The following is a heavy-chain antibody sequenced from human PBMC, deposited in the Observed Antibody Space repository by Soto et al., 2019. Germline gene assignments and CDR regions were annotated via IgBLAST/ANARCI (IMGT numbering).Heavy chain of an antibody. CDR3: VTGDDRRF. D-gene: IGHD3-10*01. Sequence: EVHLVESGGGLVKPGGSLRLSCAASGFTFSTYTMNWVRQAPGKGLEWVSSISSSSSHTHYADSVKGRFTISRDNAKNSLYLQMNSLRGEDPAVYYCVTGDDRRFGGQGTLVTVSS. CDR2: ISSSSSHT. V-gene: IGHV3-21*01. J-gene: IGHJ4*02. CDR1: GFTFSTYT.